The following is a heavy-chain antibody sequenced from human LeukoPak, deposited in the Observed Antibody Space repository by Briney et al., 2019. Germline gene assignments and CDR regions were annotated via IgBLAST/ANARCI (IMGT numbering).Heavy chain of an antibody. D-gene: IGHD3-10*01. J-gene: IGHJ4*02. V-gene: IGHV3-23*01. Sequence: GGFLRLSCAASGFSFSSYGMSWVRQAPGKGLEWGSGISGSGGSTYYADSVKGRFTISRDNSKNTQYLQMNSLRAEDTAVYYCAKKAQDYYSSGSYWDWGQGTLVTVSS. CDR3: AKKAQDYYSSGSYWD. CDR2: ISGSGGST. CDR1: GFSFSSYG.